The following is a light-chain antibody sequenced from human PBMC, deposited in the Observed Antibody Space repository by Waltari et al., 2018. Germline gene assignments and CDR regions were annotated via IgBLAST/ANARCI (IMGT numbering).Light chain of an antibody. V-gene: IGKV3-20*01. Sequence: EIVLTQSPGTLSLSPGEGVTLSCRASESVSSILAWYQQKPGQAPRLLIYGAFSRATGIPERFTGSGSGTDFTLTISSLGPEDFAVYYCQQYGSSPRTFGPGTKVEIK. CDR3: QQYGSSPRT. CDR2: GAF. CDR1: ESVSSI. J-gene: IGKJ1*01.